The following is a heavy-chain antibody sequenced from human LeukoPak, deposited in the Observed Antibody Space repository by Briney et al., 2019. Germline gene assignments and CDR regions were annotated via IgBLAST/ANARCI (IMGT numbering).Heavy chain of an antibody. V-gene: IGHV3-21*01. J-gene: IGHJ4*02. Sequence: PGGSLRLSCAASGFTFTTYAMSWVRQAPGKGLEWISSISSTRSYIYYADSVKGRFTISRDDAKTSVYLQMNSLRAEDTAVYYCARVRVRGVISGAWVYWGQGTLVTVSS. CDR3: ARVRVRGVISGAWVY. CDR1: GFTFTTYA. D-gene: IGHD3-10*01. CDR2: ISSTRSYI.